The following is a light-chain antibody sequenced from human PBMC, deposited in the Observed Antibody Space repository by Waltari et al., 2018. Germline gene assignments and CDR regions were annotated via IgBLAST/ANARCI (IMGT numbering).Light chain of an antibody. CDR2: EVS. V-gene: IGLV2-8*01. CDR3: SSYAGSNNLV. J-gene: IGLJ2*01. Sequence: QSALTQPPSASGSPGQSVTISCTGTSSDVGGYNYVSWYQQHPGKAPNLMIYEVSKRPSGVPDRVSGSKSGTTDSLTVSGLQAEDEADYYCSSYAGSNNLVFGGGTKLTVL. CDR1: SSDVGGYNY.